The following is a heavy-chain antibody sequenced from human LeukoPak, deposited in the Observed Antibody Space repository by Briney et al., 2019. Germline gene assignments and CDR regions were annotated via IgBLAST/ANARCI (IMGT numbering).Heavy chain of an antibody. Sequence: GGSLRLSCAASGFTFSSYDMSWVRQAPGKGLEWVSYISSSSSTIYYADSVKGRFTISRDNAKNSLYLQMNSLRAEDTAVYYCARDIRDDYGDYWLGNWFDPWGQGTLVTVSS. V-gene: IGHV3-48*01. CDR3: ARDIRDDYGDYWLGNWFDP. CDR1: GFTFSSYD. D-gene: IGHD4-17*01. CDR2: ISSSSSTI. J-gene: IGHJ5*02.